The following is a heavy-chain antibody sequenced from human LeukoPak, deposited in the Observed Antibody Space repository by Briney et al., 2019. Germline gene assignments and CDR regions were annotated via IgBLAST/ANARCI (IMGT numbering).Heavy chain of an antibody. CDR3: VIGNDPDSTWENYRLDAFDI. CDR1: GYTFSHYS. Sequence: GGSLRLSCAASGYTFSHYSVNWVRQAPGKGLEWVSSISSTSDYIYYADSVKGRFTISRDNTKSSLYLQMNSLRAEDTAVYYSVIGNDPDSTWENYRLDAFDIWGQGTTVIVSS. V-gene: IGHV3-21*01. CDR2: ISSTSDYI. J-gene: IGHJ3*02. D-gene: IGHD3-16*02.